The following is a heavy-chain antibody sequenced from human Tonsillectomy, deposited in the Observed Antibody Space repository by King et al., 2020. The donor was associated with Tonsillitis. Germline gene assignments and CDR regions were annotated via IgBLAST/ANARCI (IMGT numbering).Heavy chain of an antibody. CDR3: AREGDDYKKFDY. D-gene: IGHD5-24*01. CDR1: GYTLTNYY. V-gene: IGHV1-46*01. J-gene: IGHJ4*02. CDR2: INPTAPGT. Sequence: VQLVESGAELQKPGASVTISCKASGYTLTNYYMHWVRQAPGQGLEWVGLINPTAPGTIYAEKFQGRVTMTRDSSTNTVYMDLSSLRSDDTAVYYCAREGDDYKKFDYWGQGTLVTVSS.